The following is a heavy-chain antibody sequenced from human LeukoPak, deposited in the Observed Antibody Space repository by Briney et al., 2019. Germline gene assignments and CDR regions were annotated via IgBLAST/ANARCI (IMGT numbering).Heavy chain of an antibody. Sequence: SETLSLTCTVSGGSINSYYWSWIRQPAGQGLEWVGHIYTSGSTNHNPSLKSRVTMSVDTSKNQFSLKLSSVTAADTAVYYCGRLYNYYMDVWGKGTTVTVSS. CDR3: GRLYNYYMDV. CDR2: IYTSGST. V-gene: IGHV4-4*07. CDR1: GGSINSYY. J-gene: IGHJ6*03. D-gene: IGHD3-10*01.